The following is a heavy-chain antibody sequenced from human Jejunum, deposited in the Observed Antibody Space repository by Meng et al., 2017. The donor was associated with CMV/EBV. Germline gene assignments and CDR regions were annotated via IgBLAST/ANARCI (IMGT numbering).Heavy chain of an antibody. V-gene: IGHV1-2*02. CDR1: FTGYY. CDR3: TQTSGRNCRSGTFSSFDY. J-gene: IGHJ4*02. CDR2: INPDTGSVT. Sequence: FTGYYMHWVRQAPGQGLEWMGWINPDTGSVTNSAQKFQGRVTVTSDTSMNTAYMDLSSLRSDDTAVYYCTQTSGRNCRSGTFSSFDYFAQGTLVTVSS. D-gene: IGHD2/OR15-2a*01.